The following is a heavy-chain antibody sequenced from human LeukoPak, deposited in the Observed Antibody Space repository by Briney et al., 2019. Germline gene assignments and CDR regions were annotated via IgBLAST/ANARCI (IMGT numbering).Heavy chain of an antibody. Sequence: SVKVSCKASGGTFNNYAINWVRQAPGQGLEWMGGIIPIFGSSNYAQKFQGRVTITADESTTTAYMELSSLRSEDTAVYYCARGRSGNYYDSSGYWFDPWGQGTLVTVSS. CDR3: ARGRSGNYYDSSGYWFDP. CDR2: IIPIFGSS. J-gene: IGHJ5*02. CDR1: GGTFNNYA. D-gene: IGHD3-22*01. V-gene: IGHV1-69*13.